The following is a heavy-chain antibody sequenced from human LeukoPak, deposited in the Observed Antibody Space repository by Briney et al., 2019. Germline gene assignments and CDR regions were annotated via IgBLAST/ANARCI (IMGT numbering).Heavy chain of an antibody. CDR1: AYTFTDYY. J-gene: IGHJ4*02. D-gene: IGHD2-2*01. V-gene: IGHV1-2*02. Sequence: ASVKVSCKASAYTFTDYYIHWLRQAPGQGLEWMGWINPNSGGTNYAPKFQGLVTMSTDTSITTAYMELNRLVSDDTAVYYCARTKPPCTSCLLLDYWGQETLVTVSS. CDR2: INPNSGGT. CDR3: ARTKPPCTSCLLLDY.